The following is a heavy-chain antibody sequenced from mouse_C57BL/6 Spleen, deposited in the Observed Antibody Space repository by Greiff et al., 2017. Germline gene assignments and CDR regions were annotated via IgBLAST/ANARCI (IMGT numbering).Heavy chain of an antibody. Sequence: EVKLLESGPGLVKPSQSLSLTCSVTGYSITSGYYWNWIRQFPGNKLEWMGYISYDGSNNYNPSLKNRISITRDTSKNQFFLKLNSVTTEDTATYYCARVTTVVAGDYWGQGTTLTVSS. V-gene: IGHV3-6*01. D-gene: IGHD1-1*01. CDR2: ISYDGSN. CDR1: GYSITSGYY. CDR3: ARVTTVVAGDY. J-gene: IGHJ2*01.